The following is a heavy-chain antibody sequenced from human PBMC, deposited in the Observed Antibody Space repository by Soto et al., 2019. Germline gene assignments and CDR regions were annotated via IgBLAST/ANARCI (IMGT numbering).Heavy chain of an antibody. CDR2: IWFDESDN. D-gene: IGHD4-17*01. Sequence: QVQLVASGGGVVQPGTSLRLSWVASGFNFNTYGMHWVRQAPGKGLAWVAVIWFDESDNYYADSVKGRFTISRDSSKNTLYLHTNSLRDEDTAVYYCTRNLRCEHQFDNWGQGTLVTVSS. V-gene: IGHV3-33*01. J-gene: IGHJ4*02. CDR1: GFNFNTYG. CDR3: TRNLRCEHQFDN.